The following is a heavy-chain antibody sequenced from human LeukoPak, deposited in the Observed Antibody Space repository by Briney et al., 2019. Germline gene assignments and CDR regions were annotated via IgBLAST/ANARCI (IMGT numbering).Heavy chain of an antibody. Sequence: SETLSLTCTVSGGSISSSSYYWGWIRQPPGRGLEWIGGIYYFGSTYYNPSLKSRVTISVDTSNNQFSLKLSSVTAADTAVYYCARHAPYGSGSYYRSCYFDYWGQGTLVTVSS. CDR3: ARHAPYGSGSYYRSCYFDY. CDR2: IYYFGST. CDR1: GGSISSSSYY. J-gene: IGHJ4*02. V-gene: IGHV4-39*01. D-gene: IGHD3-10*01.